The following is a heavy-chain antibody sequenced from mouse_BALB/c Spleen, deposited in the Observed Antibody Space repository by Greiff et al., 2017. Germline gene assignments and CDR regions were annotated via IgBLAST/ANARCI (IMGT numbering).Heavy chain of an antibody. D-gene: IGHD2-14*01. V-gene: IGHV5-17*02. CDR1: GFTFSSFG. CDR2: ISSGSSTI. J-gene: IGHJ1*01. Sequence: EVMLVESGGGLVQPGGSRKLSCAASGFTFSSFGMHWVRQAPEKGLEWVAYISSGSSTIYYADTVKGRFTISRDNPKNTLFLQMTSLRSEDTAMYYCARGVRRGWYFDVWGAGTTVTVSS. CDR3: ARGVRRGWYFDV.